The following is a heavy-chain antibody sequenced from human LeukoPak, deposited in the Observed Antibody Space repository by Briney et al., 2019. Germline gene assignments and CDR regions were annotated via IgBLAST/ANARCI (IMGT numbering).Heavy chain of an antibody. Sequence: GASVKVSCKASGHTFTSNDINWVRQATGQGLGWMGWMNPNSGNTGYAQKFQGRVTMTGNTSISTAYMELSGLRSEDTAVYYCARGQWEDGGNWFDPWGQGTLVTVSS. CDR2: MNPNSGNT. CDR3: ARGQWEDGGNWFDP. J-gene: IGHJ5*02. CDR1: GHTFTSND. V-gene: IGHV1-8*01. D-gene: IGHD1-26*01.